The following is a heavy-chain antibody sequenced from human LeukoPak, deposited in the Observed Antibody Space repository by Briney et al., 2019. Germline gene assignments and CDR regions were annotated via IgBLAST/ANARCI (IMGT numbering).Heavy chain of an antibody. CDR2: INPDGSST. V-gene: IGHV3-74*01. J-gene: IGHJ5*02. D-gene: IGHD2-21*02. CDR3: ARGGKLEPTALAS. Sequence: GGSLRLSCEASGFTFKNAWMIWVRQAPGKGLEWLSRINPDGSSTTYADSVKGRFIISRDNAKNMLYLQINSLIVEDTAIYYCARGGKLEPTALASWGQGSPVVVSS. CDR1: GFTFKNAW.